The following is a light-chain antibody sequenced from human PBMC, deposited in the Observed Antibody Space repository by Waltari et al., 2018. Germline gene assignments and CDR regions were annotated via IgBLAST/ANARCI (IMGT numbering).Light chain of an antibody. J-gene: IGKJ1*01. Sequence: EIVLTQSPGTLSLSPGERATLSCRASQRVASNWLAWYQQKPGQAPRLLIYHASSRATGIPDRFSGSESGTDFTLTISRLEPEDLALYYCQQYGDLPWTFGQGTKVEIK. CDR3: QQYGDLPWT. CDR2: HAS. CDR1: QRVASNW. V-gene: IGKV3-20*01.